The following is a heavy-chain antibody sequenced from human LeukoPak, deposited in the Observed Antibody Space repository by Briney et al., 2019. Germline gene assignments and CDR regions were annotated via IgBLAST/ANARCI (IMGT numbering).Heavy chain of an antibody. D-gene: IGHD6-13*01. V-gene: IGHV4-61*01. CDR2: IYYSGST. CDR3: ARRPPLAGGFDI. J-gene: IGHJ3*02. Sequence: KPSETLSLTCTVSGGSVSSGSYYWSWIRQPPGKGLEWIGYIYYSGSTNYNPSLKSRVTISVDTSKNQFSLKLSSVTAADTAVYYCARRPPLAGGFDIWGQGTMVTVSS. CDR1: GGSVSSGSYY.